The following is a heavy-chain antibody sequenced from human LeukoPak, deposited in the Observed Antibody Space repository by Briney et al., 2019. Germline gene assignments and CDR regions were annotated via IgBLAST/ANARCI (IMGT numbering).Heavy chain of an antibody. V-gene: IGHV3-23*05. D-gene: IGHD6-19*01. CDR2: ICDNI. Sequence: GGSLRLSCVASGFSFSNFAMTWVRQAPGKGLEWVATICDNIHYADSVWGRFTISRDDSKKTVFLQMNSLRAEDTAVYYCVRNLAVAGTCFDSWGQGTLVTVSS. CDR1: GFSFSNFA. CDR3: VRNLAVAGTCFDS. J-gene: IGHJ4*02.